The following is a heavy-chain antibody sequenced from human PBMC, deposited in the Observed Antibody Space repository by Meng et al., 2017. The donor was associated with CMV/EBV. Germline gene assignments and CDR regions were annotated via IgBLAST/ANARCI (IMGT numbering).Heavy chain of an antibody. CDR1: GGTFNTYA. CDR3: ARDGPGGGNYFLY. J-gene: IGHJ4*02. CDR2: TIPLLDSP. V-gene: IGHV1-69*05. Sequence: SVKVSCKISGGTFNTYAITWVRQAPGQGFELMGLTIPLLDSPTYAQRFRGRVSITTDESTSTVAMELTSLTSEDTAVYYCARDGPGGGNYFLYWGQGTLVTVSS. D-gene: IGHD1-26*01.